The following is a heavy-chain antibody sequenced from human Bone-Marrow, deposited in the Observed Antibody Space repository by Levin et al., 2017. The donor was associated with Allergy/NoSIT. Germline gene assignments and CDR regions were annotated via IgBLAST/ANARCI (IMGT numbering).Heavy chain of an antibody. V-gene: IGHV3-23*01. CDR3: AKHQYSYGSDAYDI. CDR1: GFTFNNFA. CDR2: VRGGGAYP. J-gene: IGHJ3*02. Sequence: PGGSLRLSCAASGFTFNNFAMTWVRQAPGKGLEWVSTVRGGGAYPHYADSVKGRFTISRDNSKNTLYLQMNSLTAGDTAVYYCAKHQYSYGSDAYDIWGRGRMVTVSS. D-gene: IGHD5-18*01.